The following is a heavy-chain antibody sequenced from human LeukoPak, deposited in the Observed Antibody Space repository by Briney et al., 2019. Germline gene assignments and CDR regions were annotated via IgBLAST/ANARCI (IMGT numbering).Heavy chain of an antibody. CDR2: ISAYNGNT. CDR1: GYTFTSYG. D-gene: IGHD4-23*01. CDR3: AREAYGGKGSNWFDP. V-gene: IGHV1-18*01. Sequence: ASVKVSCKASGYTFTSYGISWVRQAPGQGLEWMGWISAYNGNTNYAQKLQGRVTMTTDTSTSTAYMELRSLRSDDTAVYYCAREAYGGKGSNWFDPWGQGTLVTVSP. J-gene: IGHJ5*02.